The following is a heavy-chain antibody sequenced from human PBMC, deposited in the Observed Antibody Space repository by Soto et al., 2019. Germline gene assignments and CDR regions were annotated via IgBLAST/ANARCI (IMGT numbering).Heavy chain of an antibody. D-gene: IGHD3-10*01. V-gene: IGHV1-18*04. Sequence: QVQLVQSGAEVKKPGASVKVSCKASGYTFTSYGISWVRQAPGQGLEWMGWISAYNGNTNYAQKLQGRVTMTTDTSTSTAYMELRSLRSDDTAVYYWARDPTVLITMVRGVIVPNTTNYGMDVWGQGTTVTVSS. CDR1: GYTFTSYG. CDR2: ISAYNGNT. J-gene: IGHJ6*02. CDR3: ARDPTVLITMVRGVIVPNTTNYGMDV.